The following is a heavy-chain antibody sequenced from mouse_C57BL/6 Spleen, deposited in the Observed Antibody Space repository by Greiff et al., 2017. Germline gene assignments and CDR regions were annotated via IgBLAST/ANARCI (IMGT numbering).Heavy chain of an antibody. CDR3: ARKDYGSSPWYFDV. D-gene: IGHD1-1*01. V-gene: IGHV1-39*01. CDR1: GYSFTDYN. CDR2: INPNYGTT. Sequence: EVQGVESGPELVKPGASVKISCKASGYSFTDYNMNWVKQSNGKSLEWIGVINPNYGTTSYNQKFKGKATLTVDQSSSTAYMQLNSLTSEDSAVYYCARKDYGSSPWYFDVWGTGTTVTVSS. J-gene: IGHJ1*03.